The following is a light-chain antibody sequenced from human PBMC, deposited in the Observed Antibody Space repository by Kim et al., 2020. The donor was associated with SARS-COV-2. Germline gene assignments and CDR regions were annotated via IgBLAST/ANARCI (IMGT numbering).Light chain of an antibody. J-gene: IGKJ1*01. CDR2: GAS. Sequence: SPGERATLSGRASQTIPSTLLAWYQQKPGQAPRLLVYGASSRATGIPDRFSGSGSGTDFTLIISRLESEDFAIYYCQNYGSSPWTFGQGTKVDIK. CDR3: QNYGSSPWT. CDR1: QTIPSTL. V-gene: IGKV3-20*01.